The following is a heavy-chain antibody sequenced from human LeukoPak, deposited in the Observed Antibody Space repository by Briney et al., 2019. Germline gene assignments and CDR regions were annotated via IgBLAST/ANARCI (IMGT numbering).Heavy chain of an antibody. D-gene: IGHD3-22*01. CDR2: IHTSGST. CDR3: ARENMIYHDSRGYYLSYYFDY. J-gene: IGHJ4*02. CDR1: GASIRSGNSY. V-gene: IGHV4-61*02. Sequence: SETLSLTCAVSGASIRSGNSYWSWIRQPAGRGLEWIGRIHTSGSTKDNPSLKSRVTISIDTAKHQFSLELSSVTAADTAVYYCARENMIYHDSRGYYLSYYFDYWGQGTLVTVSS.